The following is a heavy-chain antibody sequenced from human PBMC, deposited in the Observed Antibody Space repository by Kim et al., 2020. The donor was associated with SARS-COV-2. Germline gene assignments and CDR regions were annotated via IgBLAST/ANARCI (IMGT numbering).Heavy chain of an antibody. CDR2: ISAYNGNT. Sequence: ASVKVSCKASGYTFTSYGIIWVRQAPGQGLEWMGWISAYNGNTNYAQKLQGRVTMTTDTSTSTAYMELRSLRSDDTAVYYCARKYRGCYDILTGHTHMGSYIFDFWSQGTLGTVSS. CDR3: ARKYRGCYDILTGHTHMGSYIFDF. CDR1: GYTFTSYG. V-gene: IGHV1-18*04. D-gene: IGHD3-9*01. J-gene: IGHJ4*02.